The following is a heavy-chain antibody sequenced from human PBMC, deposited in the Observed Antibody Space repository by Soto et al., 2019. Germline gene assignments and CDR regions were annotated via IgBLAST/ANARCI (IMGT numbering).Heavy chain of an antibody. D-gene: IGHD3-10*01. V-gene: IGHV1-69*13. Sequence: SVKVSCKASGGTFSSYAISWVRQAPGQGLEWMGGIIPIFGTANYAQKFQGRVTITADESTSTAYMELSSLRSEDTAVYYCAGGGVRRVITRTRDYYGMNVWGQGTTVTVSS. CDR2: IIPIFGTA. J-gene: IGHJ6*02. CDR3: AGGGVRRVITRTRDYYGMNV. CDR1: GGTFSSYA.